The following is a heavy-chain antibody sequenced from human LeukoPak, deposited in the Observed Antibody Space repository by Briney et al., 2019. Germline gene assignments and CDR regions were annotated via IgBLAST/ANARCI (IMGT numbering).Heavy chain of an antibody. J-gene: IGHJ6*02. CDR3: ARDAVDTANAV. V-gene: IGHV3-74*01. CDR2: INSDGSIT. Sequence: GGSLRLSCVASGFTFTTYWMHWVRQAPGKGLVWVSHINSDGSITSYADSVKGRFTISRDNAKNTLYLQMNSLRAEDTAVYYCARDAVDTANAVWGQGTTVTVSS. CDR1: GFTFTTYW. D-gene: IGHD5-18*01.